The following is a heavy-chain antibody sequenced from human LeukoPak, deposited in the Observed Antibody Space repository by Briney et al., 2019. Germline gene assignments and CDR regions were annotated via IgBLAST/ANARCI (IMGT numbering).Heavy chain of an antibody. CDR2: IFGSGGSP. CDR3: GTTTVGYSSGQKPAWPVDY. Sequence: GGSLRLSCEASGFTFGSHAMYWVRQAPGKGLEWVAGIFGSGGSPHYADPVKGRFTISRDNSRNTVYLQINSLRAEDTAVYYCGTTTVGYSSGQKPAWPVDYWGQGTLVTVSS. J-gene: IGHJ4*02. V-gene: IGHV3-23*01. D-gene: IGHD5-18*01. CDR1: GFTFGSHA.